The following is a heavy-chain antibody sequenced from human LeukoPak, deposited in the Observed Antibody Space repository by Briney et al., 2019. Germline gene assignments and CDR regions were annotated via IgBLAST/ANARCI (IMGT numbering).Heavy chain of an antibody. CDR3: ARDQGFSYYFYYMDV. CDR2: IKEDGREK. J-gene: IGHJ6*03. D-gene: IGHD3-3*01. V-gene: IGHV3-7*01. CDR1: GFTIRNQW. Sequence: GGSLRLSCEVSGFTIRNQWMSWVRQAPGKGLEWVANIKEDGREKYYVDSVKGRFTISRDNAKNSLYLQMNSLRAEDTAVYYCARDQGFSYYFYYMDVWGKGTTVTVSS.